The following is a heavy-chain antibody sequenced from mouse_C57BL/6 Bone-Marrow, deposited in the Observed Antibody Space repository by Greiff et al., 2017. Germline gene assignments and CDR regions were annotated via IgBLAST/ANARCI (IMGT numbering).Heavy chain of an antibody. V-gene: IGHV14-4*01. D-gene: IGHD2-1*01. CDR3: SACYGNYFDF. CDR1: GFNIKDDY. CDR2: IDPEIGDT. Sequence: EVKLQQSGAELVRPGASVKLSCTASGFNIKDDYIHWVKQRPEQGLEWIGWIDPEIGDTEYASKFQGKATITSDTSSNTAYLQLSSRTSEDTSVYYCSACYGNYFDFWGQGTPLTVAS. J-gene: IGHJ2*01.